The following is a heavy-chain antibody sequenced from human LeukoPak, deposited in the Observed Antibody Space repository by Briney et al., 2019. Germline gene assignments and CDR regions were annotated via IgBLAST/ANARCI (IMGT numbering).Heavy chain of an antibody. J-gene: IGHJ4*02. CDR3: ARAVVVSAADY. Sequence: PGGSLRLSCAASGFTFSNYWIYWVRQAPGKGLVWVARINPGGSGATYADSVKGRFTISRDNAKNTLYLQMNSLRAEDTAVYYCARAVVVSAADYWGQGTLVTVSS. D-gene: IGHD2-21*02. CDR2: INPGGSGA. V-gene: IGHV3-74*01. CDR1: GFTFSNYW.